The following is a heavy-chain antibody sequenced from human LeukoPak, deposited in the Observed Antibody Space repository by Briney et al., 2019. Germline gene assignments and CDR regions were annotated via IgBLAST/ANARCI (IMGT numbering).Heavy chain of an antibody. CDR3: ARVEVEGA. D-gene: IGHD5-24*01. CDR1: GFTFSSYA. J-gene: IGHJ5*02. Sequence: GGSLRLSCAASGFTFSSYAMHWVRQAPGKGLEWVAVISYDGSNKYYADSVKGRFTISRDNSKNTLYLQMNSLRAEDTAVYYCARVEVEGAWGQGTLVTVSS. V-gene: IGHV3-30-3*01. CDR2: ISYDGSNK.